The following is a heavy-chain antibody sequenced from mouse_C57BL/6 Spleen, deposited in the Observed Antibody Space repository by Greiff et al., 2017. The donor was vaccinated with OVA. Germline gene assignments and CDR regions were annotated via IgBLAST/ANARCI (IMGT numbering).Heavy chain of an antibody. J-gene: IGHJ4*01. V-gene: IGHV1-64*01. CDR2: IHPNSGST. CDR3: ARSDYCGSSPYYAMDY. Sequence: VQLQQPGAELVKPGASVKLSCKASGYTFTSYWMHWVKQRPGQGLEWIGMIHPNSGSTNYNEKFKSKATLTVDKSSSTAYMQLSSLTSEDSAVYYCARSDYCGSSPYYAMDYWGQGTSVTVSS. CDR1: GYTFTSYW. D-gene: IGHD1-1*01.